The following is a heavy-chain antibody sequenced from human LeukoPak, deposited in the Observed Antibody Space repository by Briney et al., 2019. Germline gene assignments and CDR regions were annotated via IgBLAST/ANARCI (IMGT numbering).Heavy chain of an antibody. D-gene: IGHD2-15*01. Sequence: DSVKVSCKASGYTFTDYFIHWVRQAPGQGLEWMGWINPDSGATNYAQKFQGRVTMTRDTSISTAYMELSRLRSDDTAVYYCARNVVAATGGGNWFDPWGQGTLVTVSS. CDR1: GYTFTDYF. CDR3: ARNVVAATGGGNWFDP. V-gene: IGHV1-2*02. CDR2: INPDSGAT. J-gene: IGHJ5*02.